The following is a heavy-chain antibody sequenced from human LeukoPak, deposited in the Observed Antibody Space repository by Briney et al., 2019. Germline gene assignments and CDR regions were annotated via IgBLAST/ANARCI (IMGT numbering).Heavy chain of an antibody. CDR2: ISYNSGSI. J-gene: IGHJ4*02. CDR1: GIPLDAYA. Sequence: SLRLSSAASGIPLDAYAMHWVRQAPGKGLEWVSGISYNSGSINYAESVKGRFTISRDNAKTSLYLQMNSLTVEDTALYYCAKVGPVSSYGFGFFNYWGRGTLVTVSS. D-gene: IGHD5-18*01. V-gene: IGHV3-9*01. CDR3: AKVGPVSSYGFGFFNY.